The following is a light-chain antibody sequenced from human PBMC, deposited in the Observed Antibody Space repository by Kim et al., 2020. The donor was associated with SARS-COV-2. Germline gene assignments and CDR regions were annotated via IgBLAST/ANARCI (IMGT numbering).Light chain of an antibody. CDR3: SSYRSGSTLV. J-gene: IGLJ2*01. CDR1: SSDVGGYNY. V-gene: IGLV2-14*01. Sequence: QSALTQPASVSGSPGQSITISCTGTSSDVGGYNYVSWYQQHPGKVPKLIIYDVTSRPSGISNRFSGSKSGNTASLTISGLQAEDEADYYCSSYRSGSTLVFGEGTQLTVL. CDR2: DVT.